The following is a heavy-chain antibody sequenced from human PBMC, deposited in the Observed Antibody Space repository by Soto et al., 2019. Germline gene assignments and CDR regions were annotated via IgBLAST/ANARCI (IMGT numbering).Heavy chain of an antibody. Sequence: QVQLVQSGAEVKKPGASVKVACKASGYNFIDYDINWMRQSTGQGLEWMGWMTPNSGNTGYAQKFQGRVTLTRDTSRGTAYMELSSLKTKDTAVYYCSTNPYGSGLFDPWGQGTLVTVSS. J-gene: IGHJ5*02. D-gene: IGHD6-19*01. V-gene: IGHV1-8*01. CDR2: MTPNSGNT. CDR1: GYNFIDYD. CDR3: STNPYGSGLFDP.